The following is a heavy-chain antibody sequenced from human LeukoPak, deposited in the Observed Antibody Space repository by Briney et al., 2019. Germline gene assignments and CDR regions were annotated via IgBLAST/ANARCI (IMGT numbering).Heavy chain of an antibody. D-gene: IGHD2-2*01. CDR1: GFTFSSYW. Sequence: PGGSLRLSYAASGFTFSSYWMHWVRQAPGKGLVWVSHINSDGSSTTYADSVKGRFTISRDNAKNTLYLQMNSLRAEDTAVYYCARWSTSRRGFDYWGQGTLVTVSS. V-gene: IGHV3-74*01. CDR2: INSDGSST. CDR3: ARWSTSRRGFDY. J-gene: IGHJ4*02.